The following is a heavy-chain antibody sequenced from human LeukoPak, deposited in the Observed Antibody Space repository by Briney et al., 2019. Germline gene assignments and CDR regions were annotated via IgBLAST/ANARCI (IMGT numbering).Heavy chain of an antibody. CDR1: GFTFSSYA. CDR3: AKEGYPGRYYDFWSGYQNFDY. CDR2: ISGSGGST. D-gene: IGHD3-3*01. J-gene: IGHJ4*02. Sequence: GGPLRLSCAASGFTFSSYAMSWVRQAPGKGLEWVSAISGSGGSTYYADSVKGRFTISRDNSKNTLYLQMNSLRAEDTAVYYCAKEGYPGRYYDFWSGYQNFDYWGQGTLVTVSS. V-gene: IGHV3-23*01.